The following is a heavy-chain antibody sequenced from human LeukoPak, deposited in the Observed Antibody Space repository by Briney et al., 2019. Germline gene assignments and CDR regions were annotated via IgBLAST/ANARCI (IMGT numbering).Heavy chain of an antibody. CDR1: GFRFDDHG. Sequence: GGSLRLSCEASGFRFDDHGMSWVRQAPGKGLEWVSGINWNGGSTGYGGSVKGRFTISRDNAKNSLYLQMNSLRAEDTALYYCAGGDRNGWYFDYWGQGVLVTVSS. CDR3: AGGDRNGWYFDY. J-gene: IGHJ4*02. D-gene: IGHD6-19*01. V-gene: IGHV3-20*04. CDR2: INWNGGST.